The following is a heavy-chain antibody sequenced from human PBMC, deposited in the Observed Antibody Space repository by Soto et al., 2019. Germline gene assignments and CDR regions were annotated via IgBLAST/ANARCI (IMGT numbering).Heavy chain of an antibody. V-gene: IGHV3-23*01. J-gene: IGHJ4*02. CDR3: AKESDYYDSSGSDY. CDR1: GFTFSSYA. D-gene: IGHD3-22*01. CDR2: ISGSGGST. Sequence: GESLRLSCAASGFTFSSYAMSWVRQAPGKGLEWVSAISGSGGSTYYADSVKGRFTISRDNSKNTLYLQMNSLRAEATAVYYCAKESDYYDSSGSDYWGQGTLVTVSS.